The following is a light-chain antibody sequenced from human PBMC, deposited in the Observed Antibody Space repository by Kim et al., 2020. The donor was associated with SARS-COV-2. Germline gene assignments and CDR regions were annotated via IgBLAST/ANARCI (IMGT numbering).Light chain of an antibody. CDR1: SLRTYY. CDR3: NSRDKSGDHVV. V-gene: IGLV3-19*01. CDR2: GKN. J-gene: IGLJ2*01. Sequence: ALGQTVRITCQGDSLRTYYASWYQQKPGQAPILVIYGKNNRPSGIPDRFSGSSSGNTASLTVTGAQAVDEADYYCNSRDKSGDHVVFGGGTKLIDL.